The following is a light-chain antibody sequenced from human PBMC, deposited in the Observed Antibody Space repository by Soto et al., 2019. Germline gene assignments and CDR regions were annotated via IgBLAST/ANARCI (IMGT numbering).Light chain of an antibody. CDR2: RAS. V-gene: IGKV4-1*01. J-gene: IGKJ1*01. Sequence: DIVMTQSPDSLAVSLGERDTINCKSSQSVLYTSNNKNWLGWYQQKPGQPPKLLIYRASTRESGVPDRFSGSGSGTYFTLAISSLQAEDVAVYYCQQYYTTPWTFGQGTKVEIK. CDR3: QQYYTTPWT. CDR1: QSVLYTSNNKNW.